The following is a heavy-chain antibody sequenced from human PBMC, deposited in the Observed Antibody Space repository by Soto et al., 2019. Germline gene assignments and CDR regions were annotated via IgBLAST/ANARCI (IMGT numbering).Heavy chain of an antibody. D-gene: IGHD3-10*01. Sequence: GGSLRLSCAASGFTFSSYWMSWVRQAPGKGLKRVTNIKQDGSEKYYVDSVKSRFTISRDNAKNSLYLQMNSLRAEETAVYYCARDMGVTTMVRGVINAYYYGMDVWGQGTTVTVSS. CDR3: ARDMGVTTMVRGVINAYYYGMDV. J-gene: IGHJ6*02. CDR1: GFTFSSYW. V-gene: IGHV3-7*05. CDR2: IKQDGSEK.